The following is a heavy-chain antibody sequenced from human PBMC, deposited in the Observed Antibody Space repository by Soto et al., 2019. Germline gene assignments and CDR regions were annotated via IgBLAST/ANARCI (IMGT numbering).Heavy chain of an antibody. CDR1: GGTFNSFS. Sequence: QVQLVQSGAEVKTPGSSVRVSCKASGGTFNSFSIDWVRQAPGQGFEWMGGIIPMSGRPNYAQRFQGRVTFSADKSTNTVYMEVNSLTYEDTAVYYCTRRGHQSANWFDPWCQGTLVTVSS. J-gene: IGHJ5*02. CDR2: IIPMSGRP. V-gene: IGHV1-69*06. CDR3: TRRGHQSANWFDP.